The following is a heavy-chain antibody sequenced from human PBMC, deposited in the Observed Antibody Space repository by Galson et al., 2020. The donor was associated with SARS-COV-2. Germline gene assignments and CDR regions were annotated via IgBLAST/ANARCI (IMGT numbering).Heavy chain of an antibody. CDR1: GGSISSSSYY. D-gene: IGHD3-10*01. V-gene: IGHV4-39*01. J-gene: IGHJ4*02. CDR3: ASTEYYYGSGSFDY. CDR2: IYYSGST. Sequence: ETLSLTCTVSGGSISSSSYYWGWIRQPPGKGLEWIGSIYYSGSTYYNPSLKSRVTISIDTSKNQFSLKLSSVTAADTAVYYCASTEYYYGSGSFDYWGQGTLVTVSS.